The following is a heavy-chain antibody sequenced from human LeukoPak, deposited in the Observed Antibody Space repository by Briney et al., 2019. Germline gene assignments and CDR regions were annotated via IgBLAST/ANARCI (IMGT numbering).Heavy chain of an antibody. D-gene: IGHD6-13*01. CDR1: GFTFSSYG. J-gene: IGHJ4*02. CDR3: ARAVSSNWGNFDY. Sequence: GGSLRLSCAASGFTFSSYGMHWVRQAPGKGLVWVSRIKTDGSLTIYADSVKGRFTISRDNAKNTLYLQMNSLRAEDTAVYYCARAVSSNWGNFDYWGQGTLVTVSS. V-gene: IGHV3-74*01. CDR2: IKTDGSLT.